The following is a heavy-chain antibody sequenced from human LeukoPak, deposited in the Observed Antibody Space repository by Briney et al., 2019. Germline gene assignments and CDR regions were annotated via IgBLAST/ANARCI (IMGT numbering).Heavy chain of an antibody. CDR3: ARGGGDY. V-gene: IGHV3-7*01. CDR1: GFTFSDYW. D-gene: IGHD1-26*01. Sequence: GGSLRLSCVASGFTFSDYWMTRVRQAPGKGLEWVANIKQDGSDKKYVDSVKGRFTISRDNAKNSLYLQMDSLRDEDTAVYYCARGGGDYWGQGTLVTVTS. J-gene: IGHJ4*02. CDR2: IKQDGSDK.